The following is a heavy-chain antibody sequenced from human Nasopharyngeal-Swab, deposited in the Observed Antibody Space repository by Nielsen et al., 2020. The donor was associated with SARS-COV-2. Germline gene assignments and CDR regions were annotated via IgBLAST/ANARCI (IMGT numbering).Heavy chain of an antibody. J-gene: IGHJ4*02. CDR3: AKDSVFRVGATSYFDY. Sequence: GVPLKISCAASGFTFSSYAMSWVRQAPGKGLEWVSAISGSGGSTYYADSVKGRFTISRDNSKNTPYLQMNSLRAEDTAVYYCAKDSVFRVGATSYFDYWGQGTLVTVSS. D-gene: IGHD1-26*01. V-gene: IGHV3-23*01. CDR1: GFTFSSYA. CDR2: ISGSGGST.